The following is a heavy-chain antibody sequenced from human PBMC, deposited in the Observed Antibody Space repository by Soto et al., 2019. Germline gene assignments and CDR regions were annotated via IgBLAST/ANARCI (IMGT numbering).Heavy chain of an antibody. Sequence: ASVKVSCKVSGYTLTELSMHWVRQAPGKGLEWMGGFDPEDGETIYAQKFQGRVTMTEDTSTDTAYMELSSLRSEDTAVYYCATMFEDSSGWYIAFDIWGQGTMVTV. V-gene: IGHV1-24*01. CDR3: ATMFEDSSGWYIAFDI. D-gene: IGHD6-19*01. CDR1: GYTLTELS. CDR2: FDPEDGET. J-gene: IGHJ3*02.